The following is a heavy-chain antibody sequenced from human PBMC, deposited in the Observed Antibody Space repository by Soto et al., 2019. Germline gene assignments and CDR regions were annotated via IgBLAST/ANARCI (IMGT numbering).Heavy chain of an antibody. CDR3: AREGGSYGPFDC. J-gene: IGHJ4*02. CDR1: GFSVSNKY. D-gene: IGHD3-10*01. Sequence: GGSLRLSCAASGFSVSNKYMNWVRQAPGRGLEWVSVIYSGGGTYYAESVKGRFTISRDNSKNTVYLQMNTLRPEDTAVYYCAREGGSYGPFDCWGQGTLVTVSS. CDR2: IYSGGGT. V-gene: IGHV3-53*01.